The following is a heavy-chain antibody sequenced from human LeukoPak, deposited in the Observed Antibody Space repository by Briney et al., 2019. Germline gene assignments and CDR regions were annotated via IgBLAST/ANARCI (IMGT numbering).Heavy chain of an antibody. CDR1: GFTFNTYA. CDR2: ISYDGSDK. Sequence: PGGSLRLSCEASGFTFNTYAMHWVRQPPGKGLEWVALISYDGSDKIYTDSVKGRFTISRDNSESTLYLQMNSLRAEDTAVYYCAKKGAPKGFHIDYWGQGTLVTVSS. D-gene: IGHD3-10*01. CDR3: AKKGAPKGFHIDY. V-gene: IGHV3-30*18. J-gene: IGHJ4*02.